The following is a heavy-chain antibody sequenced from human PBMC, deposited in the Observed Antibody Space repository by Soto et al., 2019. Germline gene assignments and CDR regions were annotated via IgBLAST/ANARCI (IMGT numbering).Heavy chain of an antibody. Sequence: GGSLRLSCAASGFTFDDYTMHWVRQAPGKGLEWVSLISWDGGSTYYADSVKGRFTISRDNSKNSLYLQMNSLRTEDTALYYCAKEGAPWAFDDAFDIWGQGTMVTVSS. V-gene: IGHV3-43*01. CDR3: AKEGAPWAFDDAFDI. CDR1: GFTFDDYT. J-gene: IGHJ3*02. CDR2: ISWDGGST. D-gene: IGHD3-3*02.